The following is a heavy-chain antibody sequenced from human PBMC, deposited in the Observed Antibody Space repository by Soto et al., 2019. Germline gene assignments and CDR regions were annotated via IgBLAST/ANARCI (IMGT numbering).Heavy chain of an antibody. CDR3: XXXFRPQNAVATLNFEY. V-gene: IGHV1-18*01. CDR1: GYSFTNYG. D-gene: IGHD6-19*01. J-gene: IGHJ4*02. CDR2: ISAYNGNT. Sequence: QVQLVQSGAEVRKPGASVKVSCKASGYSFTNYGISWVRQAPGQGLEWMGWISAYNGNTKFAQKVQGRVTMATDTXXXXXXXXXXXXXXXXXXXXXXXXXFRPQNAVATLNFEYWGQGTLVTVSS.